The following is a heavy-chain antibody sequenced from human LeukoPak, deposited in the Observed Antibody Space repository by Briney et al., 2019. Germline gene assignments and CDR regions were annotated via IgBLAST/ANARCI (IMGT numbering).Heavy chain of an antibody. Sequence: PSQTLSLTCTVSGGSISSGSYYWSWIRHPAGKGLEWIGRIYTSGSTNYNPSLKSRVTISVDTSKNQFSLKLSSVTAADTAVYYCAKGYDLYYDSSGYTRWGQGTLVTVSS. D-gene: IGHD3-22*01. J-gene: IGHJ4*02. V-gene: IGHV4-61*02. CDR3: AKGYDLYYDSSGYTR. CDR1: GGSISSGSYY. CDR2: IYTSGST.